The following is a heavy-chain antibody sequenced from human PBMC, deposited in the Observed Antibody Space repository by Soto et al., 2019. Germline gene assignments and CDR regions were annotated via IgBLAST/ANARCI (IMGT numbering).Heavy chain of an antibody. D-gene: IGHD5-18*01. CDR1: GFTFSTYG. Sequence: QVQLVESRGGVVQPGKSLRLSCAASGFTFSTYGMHWVRQAPGKGLEWVAGIWYDGSNKYHGDSLKGRFTISRDNSKNTLYLQINNLRAADTAVYYCGRDGALGDTAVVDSWGQGTLVTVSS. V-gene: IGHV3-33*01. CDR2: IWYDGSNK. CDR3: GRDGALGDTAVVDS. J-gene: IGHJ4*02.